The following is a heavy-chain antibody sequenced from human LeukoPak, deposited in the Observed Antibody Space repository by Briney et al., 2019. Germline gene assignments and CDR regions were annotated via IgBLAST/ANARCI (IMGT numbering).Heavy chain of an antibody. Sequence: GGSLRLSCAASGFTFSSSAMSWVRQAPGKGLEWVSTISGSGGTTWYADSVKGRFTISRDNSKNTLYLQMNSLRAEDTAVYYCAIDRSGSYLGGFDYWGQGTLVTVSS. CDR3: AIDRSGSYLGGFDY. CDR2: ISGSGGTT. J-gene: IGHJ4*02. CDR1: GFTFSSSA. V-gene: IGHV3-23*01. D-gene: IGHD1-26*01.